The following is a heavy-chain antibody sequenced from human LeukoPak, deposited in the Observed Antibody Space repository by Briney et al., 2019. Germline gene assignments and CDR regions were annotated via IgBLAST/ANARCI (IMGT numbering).Heavy chain of an antibody. D-gene: IGHD6-13*01. Sequence: SETLSLTCTVSGGSTSSGGYYWSWIRQHPGKGLEWIGYIYYSGSTYYNPSLKSRVTISVDTSKNQFSLKLSSVTAADTAVYYCASQLRGIAAAGAVPNWFDPWGQGTLVTVSS. V-gene: IGHV4-31*03. CDR2: IYYSGST. J-gene: IGHJ5*02. CDR3: ASQLRGIAAAGAVPNWFDP. CDR1: GGSTSSGGYY.